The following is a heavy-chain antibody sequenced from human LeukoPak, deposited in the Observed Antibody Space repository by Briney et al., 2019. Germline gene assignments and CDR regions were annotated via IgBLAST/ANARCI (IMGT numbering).Heavy chain of an antibody. CDR3: ARALAAAGTPYYYYGMDV. CDR1: GYTFTGYY. CDR2: INPNSGGT. Sequence: ASVKVSCKASGYTFTGYYMHWVRQAPGQGLEWMGWINPNSGGTNYAQKFQGWVTVTRDTSISTAYMELSRLRSDDTAVYYCARALAAAGTPYYYYGMDVWGKGTTVTVSS. D-gene: IGHD6-13*01. J-gene: IGHJ6*04. V-gene: IGHV1-2*04.